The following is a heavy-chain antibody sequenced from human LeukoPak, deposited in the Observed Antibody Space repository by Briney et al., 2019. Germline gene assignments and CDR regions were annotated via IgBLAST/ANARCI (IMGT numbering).Heavy chain of an antibody. CDR1: EFTFSKFP. J-gene: IGHJ5*02. CDR3: AKTRIVGAHNWFDP. CDR2: ISASGDVT. V-gene: IGHV3-23*01. Sequence: PGGSLRLSCAAPEFTFSKFPMGWVRQAPGRGLEWVSAISASGDVTFHADSVRGRFTISRDNSKNTLYLQMNSLRAEDTAVYYCAKTRIVGAHNWFDPWGQGTLVTVSS. D-gene: IGHD1-26*01.